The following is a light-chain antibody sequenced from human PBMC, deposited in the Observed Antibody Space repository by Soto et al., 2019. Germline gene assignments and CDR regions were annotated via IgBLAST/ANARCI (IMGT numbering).Light chain of an antibody. J-gene: IGLJ1*01. V-gene: IGLV1-40*01. CDR3: QSYDSRLSGYV. CDR1: SSNIGAGYD. CDR2: ANS. Sequence: QSVLTQPPSVSGAPGQRVTISCTGSSSNIGAGYDVQWYQQLPGTAPKLLIYANSNRPSGVPDRFSGSKSGTSASLAITGLQAEDEADYYCQSYDSRLSGYVFGNGTKVTV.